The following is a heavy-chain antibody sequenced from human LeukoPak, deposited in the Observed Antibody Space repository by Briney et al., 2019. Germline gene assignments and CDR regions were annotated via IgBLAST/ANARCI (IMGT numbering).Heavy chain of an antibody. J-gene: IGHJ4*02. CDR3: ARDYSGSYFDY. Sequence: PGGSLRLSCVLSGLTFSDAWMSWVRQAPGKGLEWVANIKQDGSEKYYVDSVKGRFTISRDNAKNSLYLQMNSLRAEDTAVYYCARDYSGSYFDYWGQGTLVTVSS. CDR1: GLTFSDAW. D-gene: IGHD1-26*01. CDR2: IKQDGSEK. V-gene: IGHV3-7*01.